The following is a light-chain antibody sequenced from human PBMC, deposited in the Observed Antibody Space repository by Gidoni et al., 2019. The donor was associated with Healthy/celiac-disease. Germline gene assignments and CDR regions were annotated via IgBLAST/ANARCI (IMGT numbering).Light chain of an antibody. V-gene: IGKV1-9*01. Sequence: DIPLTPSPSFLSASVGDRVTITCWASQGISSYLAWYQQKPGKAPKLLIYSASTLQSGVPSRFSGSGSGTEFTLTISSLQPEDFATYYCQQLNSYPLTFXGXTKVEIK. CDR2: SAS. CDR3: QQLNSYPLT. J-gene: IGKJ4*01. CDR1: QGISSY.